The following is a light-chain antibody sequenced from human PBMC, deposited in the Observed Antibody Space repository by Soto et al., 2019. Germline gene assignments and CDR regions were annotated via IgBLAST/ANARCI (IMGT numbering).Light chain of an antibody. CDR3: HAWGTGEV. Sequence: QAVLTQSPSASASPGDSVKLTCTLSSGNSDDTIAWHQQQLEKGPRYLMKVTSDGSHTKGDGIPARFSGSTSGADRYLTISSLRSDDDADYYCHAWGTGEVFGGGTKLTVL. CDR1: SGNSDDT. CDR2: VTSDGSH. V-gene: IGLV4-69*01. J-gene: IGLJ3*02.